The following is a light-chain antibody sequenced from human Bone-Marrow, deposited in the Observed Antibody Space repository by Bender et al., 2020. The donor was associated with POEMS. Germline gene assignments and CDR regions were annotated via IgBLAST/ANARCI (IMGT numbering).Light chain of an antibody. CDR1: SSDVGNYDF. CDR3: CSYVTGASFV. V-gene: IGLV2-11*01. Sequence: QSALTQPRSVSGSPGQSVTISCTGTSSDVGNYDFVSWYQQHPGKVPKLIIYDVTTRPSGVSHRFSGSKSGTTASLTISGLQAEDEADYYCCSYVTGASFVFGTGTEVTVV. J-gene: IGLJ1*01. CDR2: DVT.